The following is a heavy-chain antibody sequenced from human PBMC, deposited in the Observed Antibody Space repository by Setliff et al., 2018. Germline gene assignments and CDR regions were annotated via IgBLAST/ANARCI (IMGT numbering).Heavy chain of an antibody. J-gene: IGHJ4*02. CDR3: ARQGCSSTSCHSIDY. CDR1: GYSFTSNW. CDR2: IYPGNSNT. Sequence: PGESLTISCKGSGYSFTSNWIAWVRQMPGKGLECMGIIYPGNSNTRYSPPFQGQVTISADKAINTAYLQWNSLQASDTAMYYCARQGCSSTSCHSIDYWGQGTLVTVSS. D-gene: IGHD2-2*01. V-gene: IGHV5-51*01.